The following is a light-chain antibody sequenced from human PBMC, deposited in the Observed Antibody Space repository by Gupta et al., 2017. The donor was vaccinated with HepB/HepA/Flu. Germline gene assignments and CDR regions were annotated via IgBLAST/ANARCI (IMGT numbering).Light chain of an antibody. Sequence: DIQMTQSPFCVPASDRDRVTITCRASQGISTWLAWYQQKPGKAPKLLIYGASSLQSGVPSRFSGSGSGTDFTLTISSLQPEDFATYYCQQSSNFPITFGQGTRLEIK. CDR1: QGISTW. CDR3: QQSSNFPIT. J-gene: IGKJ5*01. V-gene: IGKV1D-12*01. CDR2: GAS.